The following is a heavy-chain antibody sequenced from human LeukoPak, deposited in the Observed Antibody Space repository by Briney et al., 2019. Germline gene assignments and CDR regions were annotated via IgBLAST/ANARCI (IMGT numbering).Heavy chain of an antibody. CDR1: GFTFSSYA. D-gene: IGHD6-6*01. J-gene: IGHJ4*02. CDR3: AKETYSSSSGMGSDFDY. Sequence: GGSLRLSCAASGFTFSSYAMNWVRQAPGKGLEWASAISGSGGNTYYADSVKGRFTISRDNSKNTLYLQMNSLRAEDTAIYYCAKETYSSSSGMGSDFDYWGQGTLVTVSS. V-gene: IGHV3-23*01. CDR2: ISGSGGNT.